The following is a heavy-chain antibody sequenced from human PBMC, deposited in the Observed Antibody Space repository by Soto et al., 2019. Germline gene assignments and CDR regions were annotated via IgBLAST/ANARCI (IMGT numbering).Heavy chain of an antibody. J-gene: IGHJ4*02. V-gene: IGHV3-23*01. CDR1: GFTFSTYA. CDR3: AVAVAGPTAIGY. D-gene: IGHD6-19*01. CDR2: VSGSGLNT. Sequence: GGSLRLSCAASGFTFSTYAMAWVRQAPGKGLEWVSGVSGSGLNTGYADPVKGRFSISRDNAKNTLYLQMNSLRAEDTAVYYCAVAVAGPTAIGYWGQGTLVTVSS.